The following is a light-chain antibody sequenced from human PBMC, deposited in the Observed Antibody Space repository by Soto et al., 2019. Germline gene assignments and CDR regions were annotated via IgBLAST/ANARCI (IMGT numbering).Light chain of an antibody. CDR2: EGS. J-gene: IGLJ1*01. V-gene: IGLV2-23*01. CDR3: CSYAGSSTLYV. Sequence: QSALTQPASVSGSPGQSITISCTGTSSDGGSYNLVSWYQQHPGKAPKLKIYEGSKRPSGVSNRFSGSKSGNTASLTIYGLQAEDEADYYCCSYAGSSTLYVFGTGTKVTVL. CDR1: SSDGGSYNL.